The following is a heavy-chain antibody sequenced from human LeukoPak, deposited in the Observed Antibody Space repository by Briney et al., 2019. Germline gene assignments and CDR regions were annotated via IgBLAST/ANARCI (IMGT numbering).Heavy chain of an antibody. CDR1: GFTSDDYA. J-gene: IGHJ5*02. V-gene: IGHV3-9*02. Sequence: GRSLRRSCAASGFTSDDYAMHWVRQAPGKGLEWVSGISWNSGSIGYADSVKGRFTISRDNAKNSLYLQMNSLRAEDTALYYCAKDIGRYYYDSSGYYYPWGQGTLVTVSS. CDR3: AKDIGRYYYDSSGYYYP. D-gene: IGHD3-22*01. CDR2: ISWNSGSI.